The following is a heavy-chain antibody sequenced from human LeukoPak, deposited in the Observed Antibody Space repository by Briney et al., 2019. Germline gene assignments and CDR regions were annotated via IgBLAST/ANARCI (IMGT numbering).Heavy chain of an antibody. Sequence: GGSLRLSCAASGFTFRNYWMSWVRQAPGKGLEWVSAISGSGGSTYYADSVKGRFTISRDNSKNTLYLQMNSLRAEDTAVYYCAKPRGSYWVWYFDLWGRGTLVTVSS. CDR2: ISGSGGST. V-gene: IGHV3-23*01. CDR1: GFTFRNYW. D-gene: IGHD1-26*01. J-gene: IGHJ2*01. CDR3: AKPRGSYWVWYFDL.